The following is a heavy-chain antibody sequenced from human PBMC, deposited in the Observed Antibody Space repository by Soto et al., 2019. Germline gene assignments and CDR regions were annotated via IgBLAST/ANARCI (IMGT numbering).Heavy chain of an antibody. CDR1: EFTFSNHG. D-gene: IGHD2-15*01. V-gene: IGHV3-33*01. J-gene: IGHJ6*02. Sequence: ALRLSFAPSEFTFSNHGMHWVRQAPGQGPAWEAVIWFDGSQKYYGDYVRGRFTISRENSKNTLYLEMNSLRAEDTAVYYCARDLTNIVRTWLGSDNYYYGMDVWGQGTTVTVSS. CDR3: ARDLTNIVRTWLGSDNYYYGMDV. CDR2: IWFDGSQK.